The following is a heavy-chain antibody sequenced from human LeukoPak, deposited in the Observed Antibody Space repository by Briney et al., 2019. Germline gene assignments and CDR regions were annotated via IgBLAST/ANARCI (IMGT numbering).Heavy chain of an antibody. V-gene: IGHV3-23*01. Sequence: GGSLRLSCAASGFTFSSYAMSWVRQAPGKGLEWVSAISGSGGSTYYADSVKGRFTISRDNSKNTLYLQMNSLRAEDTAVYYCAKGVEVEDDSSGYYLGYWGQGTLVTVSS. CDR1: GFTFSSYA. CDR2: ISGSGGST. J-gene: IGHJ4*02. D-gene: IGHD3-22*01. CDR3: AKGVEVEDDSSGYYLGY.